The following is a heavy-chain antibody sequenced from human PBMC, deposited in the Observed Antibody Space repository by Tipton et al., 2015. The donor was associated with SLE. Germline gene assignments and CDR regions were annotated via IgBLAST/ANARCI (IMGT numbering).Heavy chain of an antibody. CDR2: IYHSGST. V-gene: IGHV4-38-2*02. J-gene: IGHJ4*02. CDR3: AREYGKI. Sequence: TLSLTCAVSGYSISSGYYWGWIRQPPGKGLEWIAYIYHSGSTYYNPSLKSRVTISVDTSKNQFSLTLSSVTAADTAVYYCAREYGKIWGQGTLVTVSS. D-gene: IGHD1-1*01. CDR1: GYSISSGYY.